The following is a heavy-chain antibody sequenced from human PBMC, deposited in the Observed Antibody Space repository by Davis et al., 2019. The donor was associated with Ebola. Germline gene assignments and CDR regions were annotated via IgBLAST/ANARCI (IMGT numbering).Heavy chain of an antibody. D-gene: IGHD6-19*01. CDR2: IYWDDDK. Sequence: LRLSCTVSGGSISSYYWSWIRQPPGKGLEWLALIYWDDDKRYSPSLKSRLTISKDTSKNQVVLTMTNMDPVDTATYYCALNQWLVPNYWFDPWGQGTLVTVSS. V-gene: IGHV2-5*08. CDR3: ALNQWLVPNYWFDP. CDR1: GGSISSYYW. J-gene: IGHJ5*02.